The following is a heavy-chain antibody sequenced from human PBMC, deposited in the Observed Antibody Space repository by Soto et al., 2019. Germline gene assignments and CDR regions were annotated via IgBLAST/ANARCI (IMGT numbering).Heavy chain of an antibody. CDR3: AREENCSGGTCYSEFFHR. Sequence: ASVKVSCKASGYLFTAYSMHWVRLAPGQGLEWMGVVNPSGGSTKYAQNFQGRVTMTRDTSTTTIYMELSSLRSDDTAIYYCAREENCSGGTCYSEFFHRWGQGTLVTVSS. J-gene: IGHJ1*01. CDR1: GYLFTAYS. D-gene: IGHD2-15*01. CDR2: VNPSGGST. V-gene: IGHV1-46*01.